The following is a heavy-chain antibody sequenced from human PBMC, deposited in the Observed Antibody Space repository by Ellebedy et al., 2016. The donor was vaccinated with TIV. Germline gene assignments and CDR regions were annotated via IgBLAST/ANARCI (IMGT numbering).Heavy chain of an antibody. J-gene: IGHJ2*01. V-gene: IGHV3-11*06. CDR2: ISSSSSYT. CDR1: GFTFSDYY. CDR3: ARGGSGYWIAGYFDL. Sequence: GGSLRLXCAASGFTFSDYYMSWIRQAPGKGLEWVSYISSSSSYTNYADSVKGRFTISRDNAKNSLYLQMNSLRAEDTAVYYCARGGSGYWIAGYFDLWGRGTLVTVSS. D-gene: IGHD3-22*01.